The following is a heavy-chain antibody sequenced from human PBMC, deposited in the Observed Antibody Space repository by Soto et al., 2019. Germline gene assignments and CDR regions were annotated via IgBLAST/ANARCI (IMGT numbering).Heavy chain of an antibody. D-gene: IGHD1-26*01. V-gene: IGHV3-48*02. CDR2: ICSRSQTI. CDR1: GFMFSRYS. J-gene: IGHJ4*02. CDR3: AREDIMGTRSFDY. Sequence: EVQLVESGGGLVQPGGSLRLSCGVSGFMFSRYSMNWVRQAPGKGLEWLSYICSRSQTIYYADSVKGRFTISRDNAKNSLYLQMNSLRDDDTAVYFCAREDIMGTRSFDYWGQGTLVTVSS.